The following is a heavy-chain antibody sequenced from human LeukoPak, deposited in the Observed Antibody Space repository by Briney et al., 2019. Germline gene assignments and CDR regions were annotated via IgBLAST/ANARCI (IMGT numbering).Heavy chain of an antibody. V-gene: IGHV5-51*01. J-gene: IGHJ4*02. CDR3: ATHPGGLQSGFDN. CDR2: IHPGDSDT. D-gene: IGHD5-24*01. Sequence: PGESLKISCKGSGYSFTGYWIGWVRQMPGKSLEYMGIIHPGDSDTKYNPSFQGQVTISVDRSSSTAYIQWSRLKASDTAMYYCATHPGGLQSGFDNWGQGTLVTVSS. CDR1: GYSFTGYW.